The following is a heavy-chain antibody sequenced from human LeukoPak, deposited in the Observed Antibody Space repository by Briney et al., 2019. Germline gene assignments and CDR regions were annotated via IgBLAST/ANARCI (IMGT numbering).Heavy chain of an antibody. J-gene: IGHJ6*04. CDR3: ARGLYYYGSGSYYSPPWYYYYGMDV. D-gene: IGHD3-10*01. Sequence: SETLSLTCVVYGVSFSGYYWSWIRQPPGKGLEWFGEINHSGSTNYNPSLKSRVTISVDTSKNQFSLKLSSVTAADTAVYYCARGLYYYGSGSYYSPPWYYYYGMDVWGKGTTVTVSS. CDR1: GVSFSGYY. V-gene: IGHV4-34*01. CDR2: INHSGST.